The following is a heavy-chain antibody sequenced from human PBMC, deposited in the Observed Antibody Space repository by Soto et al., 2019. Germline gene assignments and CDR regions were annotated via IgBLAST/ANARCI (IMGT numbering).Heavy chain of an antibody. CDR2: IYPSDSDT. Sequence: GESLKISCKGSGYNFAGYWLAWVRQMPGKGLELMGIIYPSDSDTRYRTSFQGQVTISPDKSISSAYLQWSSLRASDTAMYDCARGGVSTRTFDYWGKGTPVTAPQ. CDR1: GYNFAGYW. V-gene: IGHV5-51*01. J-gene: IGHJ4*02. D-gene: IGHD3-3*01. CDR3: ARGGVSTRTFDY.